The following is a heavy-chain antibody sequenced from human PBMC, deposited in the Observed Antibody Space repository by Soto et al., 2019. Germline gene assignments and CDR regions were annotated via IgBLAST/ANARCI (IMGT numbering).Heavy chain of an antibody. V-gene: IGHV3-23*01. CDR2: ISERGDTT. D-gene: IGHD1-1*01. Sequence: LRLSCAASGFTISSNAMYWVRQAPGKGLEWVSGISERGDTTHYADSVKGRSTISRDTSKNTLYLQLNTLRADDTAVYYCAKDKPGTTSFDYWGQGTLVTVSS. J-gene: IGHJ4*02. CDR3: AKDKPGTTSFDY. CDR1: GFTISSNA.